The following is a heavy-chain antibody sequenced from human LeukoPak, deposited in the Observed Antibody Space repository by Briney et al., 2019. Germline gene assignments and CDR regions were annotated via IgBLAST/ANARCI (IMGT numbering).Heavy chain of an antibody. J-gene: IGHJ4*02. Sequence: SETLSLTCTVSGGSISSGGYYWNWIRHHPGKGLEWIGYIYSSGRIYYNPSLKSRITISVDTSNNQFSLKLSSVTAADTAVYYCARGTVDTAMVPDFWGQGTLVTVSS. CDR3: ARGTVDTAMVPDF. CDR1: GGSISSGGYY. CDR2: IYSSGRI. V-gene: IGHV4-31*03. D-gene: IGHD5-18*01.